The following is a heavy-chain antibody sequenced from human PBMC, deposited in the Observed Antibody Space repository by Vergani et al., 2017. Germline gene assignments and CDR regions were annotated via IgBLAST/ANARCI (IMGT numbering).Heavy chain of an antibody. J-gene: IGHJ4*02. CDR3: ARSYDSSGYGLFAGLQFDY. CDR2: IIPIFGTA. D-gene: IGHD3-22*01. CDR1: GGTFSSYA. Sequence: QVQLVQSGAEVKKPGSSVKVSCKASGGTFSSYAISWVRQAPGQGLEWMGGIIPIFGTANYAQKFQGRVTITADESTSTAYMELSSLRSEDTAVYYCARSYDSSGYGLFAGLQFDYWGQGTLATVSS. V-gene: IGHV1-69*12.